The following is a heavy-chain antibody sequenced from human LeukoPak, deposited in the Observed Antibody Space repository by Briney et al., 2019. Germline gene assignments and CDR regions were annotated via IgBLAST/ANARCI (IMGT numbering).Heavy chain of an antibody. CDR2: IWYDGSNK. Sequence: GRSLRLSCAASEFTFSSYGMHWVRQAPGKGLEWVAVIWYDGSNKYYVDSVKGRFTISRDNSKNTVYLQMNSLRVEDTAVYYCARDQRPGWGEYFQHWGQGTLVTVSS. CDR1: EFTFSSYG. CDR3: ARDQRPGWGEYFQH. D-gene: IGHD3-16*01. J-gene: IGHJ1*01. V-gene: IGHV3-33*01.